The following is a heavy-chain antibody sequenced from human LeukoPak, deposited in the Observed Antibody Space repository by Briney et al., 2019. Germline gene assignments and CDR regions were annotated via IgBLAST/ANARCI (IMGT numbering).Heavy chain of an antibody. J-gene: IGHJ4*02. D-gene: IGHD3-10*01. V-gene: IGHV4-59*01. CDR3: ARNRPLWFGELED. CDR1: GGSISSYY. Sequence: SETLSLTCTVSGGSISSYYWSWIRQPPGKGLEWIGYIYYSGSTNYNPSLKSRVTISVDTSKNQFSLKLSSVTAADTAVYYCARNRPLWFGELEDWGQGTLVTVPS. CDR2: IYYSGST.